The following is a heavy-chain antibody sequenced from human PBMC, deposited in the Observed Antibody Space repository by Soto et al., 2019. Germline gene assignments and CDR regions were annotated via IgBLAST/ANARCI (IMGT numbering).Heavy chain of an antibody. CDR1: GFTFSSYW. Sequence: GGSLRLSCAASGFTFSSYWMSWVRQAPGKGLEWVANIKQDGSEKYYVDSVKGRFTISRDNAKNSLYLQMNSLRAEDTAVYYWPNEYYDFWIGYSPIGYYYGMHVSDPGPTVTVSS. V-gene: IGHV3-7*01. CDR2: IKQDGSEK. CDR3: PNEYYDFWIGYSPIGYYYGMHV. J-gene: IGHJ6*02. D-gene: IGHD3-3*01.